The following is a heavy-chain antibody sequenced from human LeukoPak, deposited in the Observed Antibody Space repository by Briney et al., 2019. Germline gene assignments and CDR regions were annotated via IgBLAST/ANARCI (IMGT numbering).Heavy chain of an antibody. Sequence: GGSLRLSCAASGFTFSSYGMHWVRQAPGKGLEWVAVIWYDGSNKYYADSVKGRFTISRDNSKNTLYLQMNSLRAEDTAVYYCARLADYDFWRGYLKRRYYYYGMDVWGQGTTVTVSS. J-gene: IGHJ6*02. CDR2: IWYDGSNK. D-gene: IGHD3-3*01. V-gene: IGHV3-33*01. CDR1: GFTFSSYG. CDR3: ARLADYDFWRGYLKRRYYYYGMDV.